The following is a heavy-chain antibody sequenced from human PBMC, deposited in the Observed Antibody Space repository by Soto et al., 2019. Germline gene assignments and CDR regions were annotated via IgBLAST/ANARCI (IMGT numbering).Heavy chain of an antibody. J-gene: IGHJ4*02. CDR3: ARDRYCTNGVCPPGPY. Sequence: ASVKVSCKASGYTFTSYGISWVRQAPGQGLEWMGWISAYNGNTNYAQKFQGRVTITADESTSTAYMELSSLRSEDTAVYYCARDRYCTNGVCPPGPYWGQGTLVTVSS. V-gene: IGHV1-18*01. CDR2: ISAYNGNT. CDR1: GYTFTSYG. D-gene: IGHD2-8*01.